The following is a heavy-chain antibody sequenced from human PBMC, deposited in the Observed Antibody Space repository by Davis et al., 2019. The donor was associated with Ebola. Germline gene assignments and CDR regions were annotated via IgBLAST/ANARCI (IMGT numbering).Heavy chain of an antibody. CDR2: ISYDGSNK. CDR3: AKRGRIAAAGLDY. D-gene: IGHD6-13*01. Sequence: GESLKISCAASGFTFSSYAMHWVRQAPGKGLEWVAVISYDGSNKYYADSVKGRFTISRDNSKNTLYLQMNSLRAEDTAVYYCAKRGRIAAAGLDYWGQGTLVTVSS. CDR1: GFTFSSYA. J-gene: IGHJ4*02. V-gene: IGHV3-30-3*02.